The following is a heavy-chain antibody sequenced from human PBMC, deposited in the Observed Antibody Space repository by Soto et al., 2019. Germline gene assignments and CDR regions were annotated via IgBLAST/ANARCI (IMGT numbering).Heavy chain of an antibody. CDR1: XXXFSSYS. CDR3: ARDGGRHSGGIDY. J-gene: IGHJ4*02. V-gene: IGHV1-69*01. CDR2: IIPIFGTA. Sequence: VQSGAEVKKPGXXVKVSXXXXXXXFSSYSXXXXXXAPGQGLEVMGEIIPIFGTANYAQKFQGRVTITADESTSTAYMELSSLRSEDTAVYYCARDGGRHSGGIDYWGQGTLVTVSS. D-gene: IGHD1-26*01.